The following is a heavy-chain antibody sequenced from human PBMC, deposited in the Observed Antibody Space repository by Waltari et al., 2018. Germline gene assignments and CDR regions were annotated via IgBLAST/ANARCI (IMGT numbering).Heavy chain of an antibody. J-gene: IGHJ4*02. CDR3: ARPPYSSSWYYFDY. D-gene: IGHD6-13*01. CDR2: INAGNSNT. V-gene: IGHV1-3*01. CDR1: GYTFTSYA. Sequence: QVQLVQSGAEVKKPGASVKVSCKASGYTFTSYAMHWVRQAPGQRLEWMGWINAGNSNTKYSQKFQGRVTITRDTSASTAYMELSSLRSEDTAVYYCARPPYSSSWYYFDYWGQGTLVTVSS.